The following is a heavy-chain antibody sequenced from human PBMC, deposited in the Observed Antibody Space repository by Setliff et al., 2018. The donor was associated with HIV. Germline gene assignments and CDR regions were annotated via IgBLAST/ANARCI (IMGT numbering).Heavy chain of an antibody. CDR3: ARLVGPYYDFWSGFQVWFDP. CDR1: GDSISSYY. D-gene: IGHD3-3*01. J-gene: IGHJ5*02. Sequence: SETLSLTCTVSGDSISSYYWSWIRQPPGKGLEWIGYIYTSGSTNYNPSLKSRVTMSVDTSKNQFSLRLNSVTAADTAVYYCARLVGPYYDFWSGFQVWFDPWGQGTLVTVSS. V-gene: IGHV4-4*09. CDR2: IYTSGST.